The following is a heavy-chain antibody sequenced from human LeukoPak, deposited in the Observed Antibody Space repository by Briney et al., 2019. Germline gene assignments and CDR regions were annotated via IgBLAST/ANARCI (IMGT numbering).Heavy chain of an antibody. CDR3: AMQPCGHGSGNH. Sequence: GGSLRLSCAASGFTFSSYWMSWVRQAPGKGLEWVANIKQDGSEKYYVDSVKGRFTISRDNAKNSLYLQMSSLRADDTAVYYCAMQPCGHGSGNHWGQGTLVTVSS. V-gene: IGHV3-7*01. J-gene: IGHJ5*02. CDR2: IKQDGSEK. CDR1: GFTFSSYW. D-gene: IGHD3-10*01.